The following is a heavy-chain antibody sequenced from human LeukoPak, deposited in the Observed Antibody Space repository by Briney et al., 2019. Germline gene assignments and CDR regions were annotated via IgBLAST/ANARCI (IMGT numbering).Heavy chain of an antibody. CDR3: ARLLNYDFWSGYGPDYFDY. D-gene: IGHD3-3*01. V-gene: IGHV4-59*11. CDR1: GGSISSHY. J-gene: IGHJ4*02. Sequence: PSETLSLTCTVSGGSISSHYWSWIRQPPRKGLEWIGYIYYSGSINYNPSLKSRVTISVDTSKNQFSLKLSSVTAADTAVYYCARLLNYDFWSGYGPDYFDYWGQGTLVTVSS. CDR2: IYYSGSI.